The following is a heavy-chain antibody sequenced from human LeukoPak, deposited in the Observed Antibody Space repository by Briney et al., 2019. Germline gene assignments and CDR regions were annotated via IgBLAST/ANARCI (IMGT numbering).Heavy chain of an antibody. J-gene: IGHJ4*02. Sequence: GGSLRLSCAASGFSFDDYAMHWLRQAPGKGLQWVSGISWNSGSEGYADSVKGRFTISRDNAKNSLYLQMNSLRTEDTAMYFCAKDGAWAVARNFDVWGQGSLVIVSS. CDR2: ISWNSGSE. CDR1: GFSFDDYA. V-gene: IGHV3-9*01. CDR3: AKDGAWAVARNFDV. D-gene: IGHD6-19*01.